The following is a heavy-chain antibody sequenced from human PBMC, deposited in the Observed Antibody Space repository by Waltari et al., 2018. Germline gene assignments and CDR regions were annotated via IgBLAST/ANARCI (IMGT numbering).Heavy chain of an antibody. J-gene: IGHJ4*02. CDR1: GGSISSSSYY. CDR3: ARLEAVAGITINY. Sequence: QLQLQESGPGLVKPSETLSLTCTVSGGSISSSSYYWGWIRQPPGKGLEWIGSIYYRGSTYYNPSLKSRVTISVDTSKNQFSLKLSSVTAADTAVYYCARLEAVAGITINYWGQGTLVTVSS. D-gene: IGHD6-19*01. V-gene: IGHV4-39*01. CDR2: IYYRGST.